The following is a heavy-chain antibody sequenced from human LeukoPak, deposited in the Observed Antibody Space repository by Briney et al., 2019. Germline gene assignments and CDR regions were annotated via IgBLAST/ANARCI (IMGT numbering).Heavy chain of an antibody. CDR1: GGSLSRGGYY. CDR2: IYYSGST. J-gene: IGHJ4*02. V-gene: IGHV4-31*03. CDR3: ARWLQLRDYFDY. D-gene: IGHD5-24*01. Sequence: SETLSLTCTVSGGSLSRGGYYWSWIRQHPGTGLEWIGYIYYSGSTYYNPSLKSRVPISVDTSKNQFSLKLSSVTAADTAVYYCARWLQLRDYFDYWGQGTLVTVSS.